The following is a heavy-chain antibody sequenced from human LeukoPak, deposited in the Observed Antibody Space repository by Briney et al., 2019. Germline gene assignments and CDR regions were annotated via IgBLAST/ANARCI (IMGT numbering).Heavy chain of an antibody. V-gene: IGHV1-2*02. D-gene: IGHD3-22*01. J-gene: IGHJ4*02. CDR3: ARDSRSDYYDSSGYYLFDY. Sequence: ASVKVSCKASGYTFTGYYMHWVRQAPGQGLEWMGWINPNSGGTKYAQKFQGRVTMTRDTSISTAYMELSRLRSDGTAVYYCARDSRSDYYDSSGYYLFDYWDQGTLVTVSS. CDR1: GYTFTGYY. CDR2: INPNSGGT.